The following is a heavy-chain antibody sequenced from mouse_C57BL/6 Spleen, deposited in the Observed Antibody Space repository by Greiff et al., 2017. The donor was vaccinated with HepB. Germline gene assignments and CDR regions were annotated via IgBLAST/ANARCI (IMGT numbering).Heavy chain of an antibody. CDR3: TRGRGRQRGAMDY. V-gene: IGHV1-15*01. CDR1: GYTFTDYE. CDR2: IDPETGGT. Sequence: QVQLQQSGAELVRPGASVTLSCKASGYTFTDYEMHWVKQTPVHGLEWIGAIDPETGGTAYNQKFKGKAILTADKSSSTAYMELRSLTSEDSAVYYCTRGRGRQRGAMDYWGQGTSVTVSS. D-gene: IGHD2-12*01. J-gene: IGHJ4*01.